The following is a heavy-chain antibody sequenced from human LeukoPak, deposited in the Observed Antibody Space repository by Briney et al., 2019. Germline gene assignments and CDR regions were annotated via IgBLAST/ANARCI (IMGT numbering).Heavy chain of an antibody. CDR3: VRSKSGAYGWFDP. J-gene: IGHJ5*02. V-gene: IGHV4-59*01. CDR1: GGSISSYY. CDR2: IYYSGTT. D-gene: IGHD2-15*01. Sequence: SETLSLTCSVSGGSISSYYWSWIRQPPGKGMEWIGYIYYSGTTNYNPSLKSRVTISVDTSKNQFSLKVNSVTAADTAVYYCVRSKSGAYGWFDPWGQGTLVTVSS.